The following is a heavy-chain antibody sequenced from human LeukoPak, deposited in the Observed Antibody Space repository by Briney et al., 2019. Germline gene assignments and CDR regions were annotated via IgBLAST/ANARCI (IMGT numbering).Heavy chain of an antibody. CDR1: GGSISSSSYY. CDR2: IYYSGST. CDR3: ARFKKPHNAFDI. Sequence: SETLSLTCTVSGGSISSSSYYWGWIRQPPGKGLEWIGSIYYSGSTYYNPSLKSRVTISVDTSKNQFSLKLSSVTAADTAVYYCARFKKPHNAFDIWGQGTMVTVSS. J-gene: IGHJ3*02. V-gene: IGHV4-39*07.